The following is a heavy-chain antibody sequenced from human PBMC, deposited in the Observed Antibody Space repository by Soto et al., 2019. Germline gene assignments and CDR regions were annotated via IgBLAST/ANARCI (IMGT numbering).Heavy chain of an antibody. D-gene: IGHD6-13*01. V-gene: IGHV3-9*01. Sequence: EVQLVESGGGLVLTGRSLRLSCAASGFTFDDYAMHWVRQAPGKGLEWVSGISWNSGSIGYADSVKGRFTISRDNAKNSLYLQMNSLRAEDTALYYCAKGGIAAADGWGQGTLVTVSS. CDR1: GFTFDDYA. CDR2: ISWNSGSI. J-gene: IGHJ4*02. CDR3: AKGGIAAADG.